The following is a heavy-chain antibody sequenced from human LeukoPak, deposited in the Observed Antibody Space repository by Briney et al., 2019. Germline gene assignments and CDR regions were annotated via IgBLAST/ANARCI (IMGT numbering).Heavy chain of an antibody. V-gene: IGHV3-30*04. CDR3: ARDSSSWTNWFDP. CDR2: ISYDGSNK. J-gene: IGHJ5*02. Sequence: PGGSLRLSCAASGFTFSSYAMHWVRQAPGKGLEWGAVISYDGSNKYYADSVKGRFTISRDNSKNTLYLQMNSLRAEDTAVYYCARDSSSWTNWFDPWGQGTLVTVSS. CDR1: GFTFSSYA. D-gene: IGHD6-13*01.